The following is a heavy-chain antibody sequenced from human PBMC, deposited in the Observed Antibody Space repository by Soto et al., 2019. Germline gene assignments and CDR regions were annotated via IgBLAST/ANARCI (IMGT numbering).Heavy chain of an antibody. V-gene: IGHV3-23*01. Sequence: GGSLRVGWEASGFTFRTYPRSWVRQAPGGGLEWVSSIGSVGSPTYYADSVKGRFTISRDNSKNTLYLQMNSLRAEDTSVYYCAKGAISTDFDWGQGTLVTVSS. J-gene: IGHJ4*02. CDR2: IGSVGSPT. CDR1: GFTFRTYP. CDR3: AKGAISTDFD. D-gene: IGHD2-2*01.